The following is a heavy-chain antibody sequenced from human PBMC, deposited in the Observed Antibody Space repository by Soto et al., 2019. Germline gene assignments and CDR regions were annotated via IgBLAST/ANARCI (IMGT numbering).Heavy chain of an antibody. CDR1: GYTFTSYY. V-gene: IGHV1-46*01. D-gene: IGHD6-13*01. Sequence: GASVKVSCKASGYTFTSYYMHWVRQAPGQGLEWMGIINPSGGSTSYAQKFQGRVTMTRDTSTSTVYMELSSLRSEDTAVYYCARDPSIAAAGIRFSFDYWGQRTLVTVSS. J-gene: IGHJ4*02. CDR3: ARDPSIAAAGIRFSFDY. CDR2: INPSGGST.